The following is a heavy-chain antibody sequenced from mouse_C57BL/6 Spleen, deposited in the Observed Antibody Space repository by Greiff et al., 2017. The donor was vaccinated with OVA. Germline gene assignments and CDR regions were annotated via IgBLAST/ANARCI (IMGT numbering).Heavy chain of an antibody. J-gene: IGHJ3*01. Sequence: QVQLQQPGAELVQPGASVKMSCKASGYTFTSYWITWVKQRPGQGLEWIGDIYPGSGSTNNNEKFKSKATLTVDTSSSTAYMQLSSLTSEDSAVYYCARTYDYVAWFAYWGQGTLVTVSA. D-gene: IGHD2-4*01. CDR2: IYPGSGST. CDR1: GYTFTSYW. V-gene: IGHV1-55*01. CDR3: ARTYDYVAWFAY.